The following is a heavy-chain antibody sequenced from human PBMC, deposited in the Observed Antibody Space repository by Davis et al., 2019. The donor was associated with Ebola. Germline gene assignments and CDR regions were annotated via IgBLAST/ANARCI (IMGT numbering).Heavy chain of an antibody. Sequence: GESLKISCAASGFTFSDYYMSWIRQAPGKGLEWVSSISGSGTDMHYADSVRGRFAISRDNAGKLLSLQIYSLSAEDTAVYYCARFTIAARTYYYYGMDVWGQGTTVTVSS. V-gene: IGHV3-11*01. CDR1: GFTFSDYY. CDR3: ARFTIAARTYYYYGMDV. CDR2: ISGSGTDM. D-gene: IGHD6-6*01. J-gene: IGHJ6*02.